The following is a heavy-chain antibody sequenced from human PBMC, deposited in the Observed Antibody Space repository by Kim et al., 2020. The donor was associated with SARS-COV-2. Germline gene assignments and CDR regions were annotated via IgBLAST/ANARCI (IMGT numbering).Heavy chain of an antibody. CDR2: GNT. Sequence: GNTQYSQKFQGRVTITRDTSASTAYMELSSLRSEDTAVYYCARATGYGMDVWGQGTTVTVSS. D-gene: IGHD4-17*01. V-gene: IGHV1-3*01. J-gene: IGHJ6*02. CDR3: ARATGYGMDV.